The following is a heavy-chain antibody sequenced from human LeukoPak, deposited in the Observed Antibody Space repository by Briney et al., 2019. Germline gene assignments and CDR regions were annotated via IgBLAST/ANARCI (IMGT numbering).Heavy chain of an antibody. D-gene: IGHD5-12*01. CDR3: ARGAKASGYDYFDY. J-gene: IGHJ4*02. V-gene: IGHV4-39*01. CDR1: GGSISSSSSY. Sequence: SETLSLTCSVSGGSISSSSSYWGWIRQPPGKGLEWIGSIYYSGSSFDNPALKSRVTISVDTSKNQFSLKLSSVTAADTAVYYCARGAKASGYDYFDYWGQGTLVTVSS. CDR2: IYYSGSS.